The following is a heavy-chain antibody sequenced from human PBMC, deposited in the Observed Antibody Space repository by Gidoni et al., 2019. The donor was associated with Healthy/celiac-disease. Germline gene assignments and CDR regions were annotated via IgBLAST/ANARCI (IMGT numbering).Heavy chain of an antibody. Sequence: HVQLVQSGSELKNPGASVKAYCAASGYTFTSYAMHWVRQAPGQALEWMGWINTNTGNPTYAPGFTGRFVFSLDTSVNTEYLQISSLKSEDTAVYYCARAGSSSWHDTLTPIDYWGQGTLVTVSS. D-gene: IGHD6-13*01. CDR1: GYTFTSYA. V-gene: IGHV7-4-1*02. CDR2: INTNTGNP. J-gene: IGHJ4*02. CDR3: ARAGSSSWHDTLTPIDY.